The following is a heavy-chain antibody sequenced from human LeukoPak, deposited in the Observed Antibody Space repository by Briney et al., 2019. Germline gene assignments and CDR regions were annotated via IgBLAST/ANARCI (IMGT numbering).Heavy chain of an antibody. J-gene: IGHJ4*02. CDR3: AKEGMTMVVTGWYYFDY. D-gene: IGHD4-23*01. CDR1: GFTFSSYA. V-gene: IGHV3-23*01. CDR2: ISGSGGST. Sequence: GGSLRLSCAASGFTFSSYAMSWVPQAPGKGVEGVSAISGSGGSTYYADSAKGRFTISRDNSKNTLYLQMNSLRAEDTAVYYCAKEGMTMVVTGWYYFDYWGQGTLVTVSS.